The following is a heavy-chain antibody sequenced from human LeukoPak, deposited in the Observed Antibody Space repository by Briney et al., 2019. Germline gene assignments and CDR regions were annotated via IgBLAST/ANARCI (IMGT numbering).Heavy chain of an antibody. CDR2: ISAYNGNT. J-gene: IGHJ4*02. D-gene: IGHD6-13*01. CDR3: ATSIAAAGKDY. V-gene: IGHV1-18*01. Sequence: ASVKVSCKASGGTFSSYAISWVRQAPGQGLEWMGWISAYNGNTNYAQKLQGRVTMTTDTSTSTAYMELRSLRSDDTAVYYCATSIAAAGKDYWGQGTLVTVSS. CDR1: GGTFSSYA.